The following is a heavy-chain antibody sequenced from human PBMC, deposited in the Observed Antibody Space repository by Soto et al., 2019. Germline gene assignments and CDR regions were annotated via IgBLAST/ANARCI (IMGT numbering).Heavy chain of an antibody. J-gene: IGHJ6*02. V-gene: IGHV4-30-4*01. CDR2: ISYSGSA. Sequence: SETLSLTCTVSGGSISSGDYYWSWIRQPPGKGLEWIGYISYSGSAYYNPSLKSRFTTSIDTSKKQFYLNLRSVTAADTAVYYCARDGWQMVRGVSISGGMDVWGQGTTVTVSS. CDR3: ARDGWQMVRGVSISGGMDV. D-gene: IGHD3-10*01. CDR1: GGSISSGDYY.